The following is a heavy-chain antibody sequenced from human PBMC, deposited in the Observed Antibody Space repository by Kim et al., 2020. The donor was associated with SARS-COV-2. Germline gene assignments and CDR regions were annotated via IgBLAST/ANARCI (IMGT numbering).Heavy chain of an antibody. J-gene: IGHJ6*02. D-gene: IGHD2-21*02. Sequence: SETLSLTCAVYGGSFSDYYWTWIRQPPGKGLEWIGEINHSGSTNYNPSLKRRGTISVDTSKNQFSLDLISVTAADTAVYYYARGGGVVTIQATYDYSGMDVWGRGATVTVSS. V-gene: IGHV4-34*01. CDR1: GGSFSDYY. CDR2: INHSGST. CDR3: ARGGGVVTIQATYDYSGMDV.